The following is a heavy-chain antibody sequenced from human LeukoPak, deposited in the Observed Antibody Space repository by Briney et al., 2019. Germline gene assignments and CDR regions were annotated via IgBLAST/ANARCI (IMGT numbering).Heavy chain of an antibody. CDR3: ARDWDGQRDY. D-gene: IGHD1-26*01. CDR2: IYSGGST. CDR1: GFTVSSNY. J-gene: IGHJ4*02. V-gene: IGHV3-53*01. Sequence: GGSLRLSCAASGFTVSSNYMSWVRQAPGKGLEWVSVIYSGGSTYYADSVKGRFTISRDSSKNTLYLQMNSLRAEDTAVYYCARDWDGQRDYWGQGTLVTVSS.